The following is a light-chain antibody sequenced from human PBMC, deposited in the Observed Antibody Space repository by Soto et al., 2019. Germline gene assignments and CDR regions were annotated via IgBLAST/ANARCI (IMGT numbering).Light chain of an antibody. J-gene: IGKJ1*01. CDR1: QSISRY. CDR2: GAS. CDR3: QQYGSSPPM. Sequence: IVLTQSPGTLSLSPGERTTLSCRASQSISRYLAWYQQKPGQGPRLLIYGASSRATGTPDRFSGSGSGTDFTLTINRKEPEDFVLYYCQQYGSSPPMFVHGTKLDIK. V-gene: IGKV3-20*01.